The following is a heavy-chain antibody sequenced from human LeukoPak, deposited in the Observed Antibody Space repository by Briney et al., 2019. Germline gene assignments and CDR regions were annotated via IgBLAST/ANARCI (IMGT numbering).Heavy chain of an antibody. CDR1: GFTFGDFA. D-gene: IGHD6-19*01. CDR3: TTSVAVAGAIWYFDL. Sequence: GGSLRLSCTASGFTFGDFAMSWVRQAPGKGLEWVGFIRSKAYGGTTEYAASVKGRFTISRDDSKSIAYLQMSSLKTEDTAVYFCTTSVAVAGAIWYFDLWGRGTLVTVSS. J-gene: IGHJ2*01. CDR2: IRSKAYGGTT. V-gene: IGHV3-49*04.